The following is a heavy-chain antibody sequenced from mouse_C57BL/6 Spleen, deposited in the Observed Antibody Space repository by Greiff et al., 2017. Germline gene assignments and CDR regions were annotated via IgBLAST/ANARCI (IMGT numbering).Heavy chain of an antibody. CDR3: ARLYYGSSLFDY. V-gene: IGHV5-16*01. Sequence: EVKLVESEGGLVQPGSSMKLSCTASGFTFSDYYMAWVRQVPEKGLEWVANINYDGSSTYYLDSLKSRFIISRDNAKNILYLQMSSLKSEDTATYYCARLYYGSSLFDYWGQGTTLTVSS. CDR2: INYDGSST. D-gene: IGHD1-1*01. J-gene: IGHJ2*01. CDR1: GFTFSDYY.